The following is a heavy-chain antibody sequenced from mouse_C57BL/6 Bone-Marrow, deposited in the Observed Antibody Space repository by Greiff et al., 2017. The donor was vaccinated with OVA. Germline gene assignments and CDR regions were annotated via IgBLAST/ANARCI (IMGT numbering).Heavy chain of an antibody. CDR1: GYAFSSSW. V-gene: IGHV1-82*01. CDR2: IYPGDGDT. CDR3: RLYDYHWYFDV. D-gene: IGHD2-4*01. Sequence: QVQLKQSGPELVKPGASVKISCKASGYAFSSSWMNWVKQRPGKGLEWIGRIYPGDGDTNYNGKFKGKATLTADKSSSTAYMQLSSLTSEDSAVYFCRLYDYHWYFDVWGTGTTVTVSS. J-gene: IGHJ1*03.